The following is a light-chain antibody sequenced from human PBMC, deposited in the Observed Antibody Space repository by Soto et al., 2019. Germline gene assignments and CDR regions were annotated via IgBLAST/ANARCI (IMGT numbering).Light chain of an antibody. CDR2: DAS. CDR1: QSINNR. V-gene: IGKV1-5*01. J-gene: IGKJ1*01. CDR3: QQYASYSPT. Sequence: DIQMTQSPSTLSASVVERVTITCRASQSINNRLAWYQLKPGKAPKLLIYDASTLESGVPSGFSGSGSGTEFTLTISSLQPDDFATYYCQQYASYSPTFGQGTKVDIK.